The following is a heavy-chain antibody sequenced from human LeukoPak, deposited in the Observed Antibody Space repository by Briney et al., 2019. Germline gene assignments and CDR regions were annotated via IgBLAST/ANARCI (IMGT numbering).Heavy chain of an antibody. CDR2: IYHSGST. Sequence: SETLSLTCAVSGYSISSGYYWGWIRQPPGKGLEWIGSIYHSGSTYYNPSLKSRVTISVDTSKNLFSLKLSSVTAADTAVYYCARLYYGGITYYYYYMDVWGKGTTVTVSS. CDR3: ARLYYGGITYYYYYMDV. D-gene: IGHD4-23*01. J-gene: IGHJ6*03. CDR1: GYSISSGYY. V-gene: IGHV4-38-2*01.